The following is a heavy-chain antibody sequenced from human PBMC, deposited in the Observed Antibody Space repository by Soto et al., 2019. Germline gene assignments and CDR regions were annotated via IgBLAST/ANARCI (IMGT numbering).Heavy chain of an antibody. CDR2: IYYSGST. J-gene: IGHJ6*02. D-gene: IGHD5-18*01. CDR3: ARDRGYSYGYDDYGMDV. Sequence: PSETLSLTCTVSGGSISSGDYYWSWIRQPPGKGLEWIGYIYYSGSTYYNPSLKSRVTISVDTSKNQFSLKLSSVTAADTAVYYCARDRGYSYGYDDYGMDVWGQGTTVTVSS. V-gene: IGHV4-30-4*01. CDR1: GGSISSGDYY.